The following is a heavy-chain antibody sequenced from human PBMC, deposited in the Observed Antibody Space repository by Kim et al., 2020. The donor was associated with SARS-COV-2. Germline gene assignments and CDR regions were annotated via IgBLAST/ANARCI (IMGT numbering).Heavy chain of an antibody. V-gene: IGHV3-9*01. J-gene: IGHJ4*02. D-gene: IGHD3-10*01. CDR3: AKDRLGELVFGRVFDY. CDR1: GFTFDDYA. Sequence: GGSLRLSCAASGFTFDDYAMHWVRQAPGKGLEWVSGISWNSGSIDYADSVKGRFTISRDNAKNSLYLQMNSLRAEDTALYYCAKDRLGELVFGRVFDYWGQGTLVTVSS. CDR2: ISWNSGSI.